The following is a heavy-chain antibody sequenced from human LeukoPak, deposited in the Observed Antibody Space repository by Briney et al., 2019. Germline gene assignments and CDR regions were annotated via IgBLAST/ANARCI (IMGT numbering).Heavy chain of an antibody. CDR3: ARGPLGSGWVVD. CDR2: ISSSSSYI. D-gene: IGHD6-19*01. J-gene: IGHJ4*02. CDR1: GFTFSSYS. Sequence: GGSLRLSCAASGFTFSSYSMNWVRQAPGKGLEWVSSISSSSSYIYYADSVKGRFTISRDNAKNSLYLQMNSLRAEDTAVYYCARGPLGSGWVVDWGQGTLVTVSS. V-gene: IGHV3-21*04.